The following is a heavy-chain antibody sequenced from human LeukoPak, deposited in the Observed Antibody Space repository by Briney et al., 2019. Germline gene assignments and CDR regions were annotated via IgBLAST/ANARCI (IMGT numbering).Heavy chain of an antibody. Sequence: GGSLRLSCAASGFTFSSYSMNWVRQAPGKGREWVSYISSSSSTIYYADSVKGRFTISRDNAKNSLYLQMNSLRDEDTAVYYCARDWIEQRGDDVFDVWGQGTMVTVSS. CDR2: ISSSSSTI. V-gene: IGHV3-48*02. CDR1: GFTFSSYS. D-gene: IGHD6-25*01. CDR3: ARDWIEQRGDDVFDV. J-gene: IGHJ3*01.